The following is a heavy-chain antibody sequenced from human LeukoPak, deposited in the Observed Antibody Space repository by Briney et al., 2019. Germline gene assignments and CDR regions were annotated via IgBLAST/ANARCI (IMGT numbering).Heavy chain of an antibody. CDR2: IWYDGSNQ. Sequence: SGRSLRLSCAAFGFPFSSYGMHWVRHAPGKGLEWVAIIWYDGSNQYYADSVKGRFTISRDNSKNTLYLQMNSLRAEDTAVYYCARDYCSSFSCQDYWGQGTLVTVSS. V-gene: IGHV3-33*01. CDR3: ARDYCSSFSCQDY. CDR1: GFPFSSYG. D-gene: IGHD2-2*01. J-gene: IGHJ4*02.